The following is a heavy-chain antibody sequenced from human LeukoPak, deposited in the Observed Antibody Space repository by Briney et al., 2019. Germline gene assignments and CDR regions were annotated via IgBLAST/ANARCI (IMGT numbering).Heavy chain of an antibody. Sequence: GGSLRLSCAASGSSFTAYSMNWVRQAPGRGLEWISYIGPGGDIYYADSVTGRFTVSRDTAKNSLYLQMNGLRVEDTAVYYCARRFDSWGQGTLVTVSS. CDR1: GSSFTAYS. CDR2: IGPGGDI. CDR3: ARRFDS. J-gene: IGHJ4*02. V-gene: IGHV3-48*01.